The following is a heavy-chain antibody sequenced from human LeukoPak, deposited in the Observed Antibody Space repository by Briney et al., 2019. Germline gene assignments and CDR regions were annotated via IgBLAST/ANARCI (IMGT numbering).Heavy chain of an antibody. CDR2: ISAYNGNT. CDR3: ARGTLTRIFGVVIVRLFDY. V-gene: IGHV1-18*01. Sequence: ASVKVSCKASGYTFTSYGISWVRQAPGQGLEWMGWISAYNGNTNYAQKLQGRVTMTTDTSTSTAYMELRSLRSDDTAVYYCARGTLTRIFGVVIVRLFDYWGQGTLVTVSS. J-gene: IGHJ4*02. CDR1: GYTFTSYG. D-gene: IGHD3-3*01.